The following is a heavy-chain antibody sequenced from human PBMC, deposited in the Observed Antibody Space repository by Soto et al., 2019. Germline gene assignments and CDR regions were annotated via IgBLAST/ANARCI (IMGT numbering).Heavy chain of an antibody. D-gene: IGHD2-15*01. CDR1: GFTFSSYG. CDR3: ASDRAPRYCSGGSCYSGYYYYGMDV. CDR2: IWYDGSNK. Sequence: GGSLRLSCAASGFTFSSYGMHWVRQAPGKGLEWVAVIWYDGSNKYYADSVKGRFTISRDNSKNTLYLQMNSLRAEDTAVYYCASDRAPRYCSGGSCYSGYYYYGMDVWGQGTTVTVSS. V-gene: IGHV3-33*01. J-gene: IGHJ6*02.